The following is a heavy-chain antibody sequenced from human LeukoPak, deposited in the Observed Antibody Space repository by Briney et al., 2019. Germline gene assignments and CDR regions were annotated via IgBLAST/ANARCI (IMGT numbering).Heavy chain of an antibody. CDR2: ISYDGTNK. Sequence: GGSLRLSCAASGFTFSSYGMHWVRQAPGKGLEWVAFISYDGTNKYYADSVKGRFTISRGNSKNTLYLQMNSLRAEDTAVYYCARALGGSWYNSFDYWGQGTLVTVSS. CDR1: GFTFSSYG. D-gene: IGHD6-13*01. V-gene: IGHV3-30*03. CDR3: ARALGGSWYNSFDY. J-gene: IGHJ4*02.